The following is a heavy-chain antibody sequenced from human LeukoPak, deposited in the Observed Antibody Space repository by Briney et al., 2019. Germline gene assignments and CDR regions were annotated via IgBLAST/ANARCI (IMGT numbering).Heavy chain of an antibody. CDR2: IYHSGST. J-gene: IGHJ4*02. CDR3: ARERYGSSNPFDY. V-gene: IGHV4-38-2*02. D-gene: IGHD6-6*01. CDR1: GYSISSGYY. Sequence: SETLSLTCTVSGYSISSGYYWGWIRQPPGKGLEWIGSIYHSGSTYYNPSLKSRVTISVDTSKNQFSLKLSSVTAADTAVYYCARERYGSSNPFDYWGQGTLVTVSS.